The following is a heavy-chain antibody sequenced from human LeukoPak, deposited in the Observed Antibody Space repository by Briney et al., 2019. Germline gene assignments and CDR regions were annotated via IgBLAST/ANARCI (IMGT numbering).Heavy chain of an antibody. CDR3: ARELERRYYYYGMDV. Sequence: SVKVSFKASGGTFSSYAISWVRQAPGQGLEWMGGIIPIFGTANYAQKFQGSVTITADESTSTAYMELSSLGSEDTAVYYCARELERRYYYYGMDVWGQGTTVTVSS. CDR1: GGTFSSYA. J-gene: IGHJ6*02. V-gene: IGHV1-69*13. CDR2: IIPIFGTA. D-gene: IGHD1-1*01.